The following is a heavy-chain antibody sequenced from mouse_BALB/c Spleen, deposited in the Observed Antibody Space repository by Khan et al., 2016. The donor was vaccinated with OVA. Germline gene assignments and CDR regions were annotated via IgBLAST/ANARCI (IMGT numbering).Heavy chain of an antibody. Sequence: EVQLQESGPGLVKPSQSLTLTCTVTGYSITSDYAWNWIRQFPGSKLEWMGYIHYSGSTSYNPSLKRRISITRDTSKKPFFLQLNSSTSEDTATYYCARRGVWGAGTTVTVSS. CDR3: ARRGV. CDR2: IHYSGST. J-gene: IGHJ1*01. V-gene: IGHV3-2*02. CDR1: GYSITSDYA.